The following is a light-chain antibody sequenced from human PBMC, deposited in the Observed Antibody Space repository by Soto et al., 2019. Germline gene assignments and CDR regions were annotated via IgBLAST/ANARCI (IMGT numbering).Light chain of an antibody. V-gene: IGKV3-15*01. CDR3: QQYSYWPPFT. CDR2: DTS. CDR1: QSVPSSD. J-gene: IGKJ5*01. Sequence: EIVLTQSPATLSLSPGERATLSCRASQSVPSSDLAWYQKKPGQAPRLPIYDTSTRATGIPARFSGSGSGTEFTLTISSLQSEDFGVYYCQQYSYWPPFTFGQGTRLEIK.